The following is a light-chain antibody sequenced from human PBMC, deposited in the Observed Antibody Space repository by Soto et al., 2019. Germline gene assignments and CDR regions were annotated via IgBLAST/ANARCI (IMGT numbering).Light chain of an antibody. CDR1: QSISSW. CDR2: RAS. Sequence: DIPMTQSPSTLSASVGDRVTITCRASQSISSWLAWYKQTPGKAPNLLIYRASSLQGGVPSRFSGSGSGTEFTLTISSLQPEDFAPYYCQQYNTVPTTFGQGTKLEI. CDR3: QQYNTVPTT. V-gene: IGKV1-5*03. J-gene: IGKJ2*01.